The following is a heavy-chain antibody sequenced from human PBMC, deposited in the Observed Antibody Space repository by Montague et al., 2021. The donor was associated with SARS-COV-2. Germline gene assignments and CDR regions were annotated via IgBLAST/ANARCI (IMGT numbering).Heavy chain of an antibody. J-gene: IGHJ6*02. CDR1: GDSVSSNSAA. V-gene: IGHV6-1*01. CDR2: TYYRSKWYN. CDR3: ARDTRIQLWFDRDYYYGMDV. D-gene: IGHD5-18*01. Sequence: YAISGDSVSSNSAAWNWIRQSPSRGLEWLGRTYYRSKWYNDYAVSVKSRITINPDTSKNQFSLQLNSVTPEDTAVYYCARDTRIQLWFDRDYYYGMDVWGQGTTVTVSS.